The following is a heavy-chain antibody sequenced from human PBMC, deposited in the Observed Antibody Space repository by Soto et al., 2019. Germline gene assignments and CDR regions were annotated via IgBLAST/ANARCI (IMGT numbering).Heavy chain of an antibody. Sequence: GSLRLTCAASRXPFSTYGMHWVRQAPGKGLEWVAVISYDGSEKYYADSVKGRFTISRDNSKNTLYLQMDSLRTEDTAVYFCAKGWRYNYDTDAFDIWGQGTMVTVSS. J-gene: IGHJ3*02. V-gene: IGHV3-30*18. CDR2: ISYDGSEK. CDR3: AKGWRYNYDTDAFDI. D-gene: IGHD5-18*01. CDR1: RXPFSTYG.